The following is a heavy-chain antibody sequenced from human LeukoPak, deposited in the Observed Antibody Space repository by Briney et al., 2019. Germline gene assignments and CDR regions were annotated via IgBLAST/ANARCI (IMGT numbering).Heavy chain of an antibody. CDR3: ARGRTMVRGVTAKYYYYYMDV. CDR2: INHSGST. V-gene: IGHV4-34*01. Sequence: SETLSLTCTVSGGSFTPYYWSWIRQPPGKGLEWIGEINHSGSTNYNPSLKSRVTISVDTSKNQFSLKLSSVTAADTAVYYCARGRTMVRGVTAKYYYYYMDVWGKGTTVTVSS. CDR1: GGSFTPYY. J-gene: IGHJ6*03. D-gene: IGHD3-10*01.